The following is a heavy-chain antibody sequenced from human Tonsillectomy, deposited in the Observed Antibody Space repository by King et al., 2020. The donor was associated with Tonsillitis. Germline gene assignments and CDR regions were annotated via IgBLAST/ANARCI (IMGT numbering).Heavy chain of an antibody. CDR2: ISWNSGSI. CDR1: GFTFDDYA. D-gene: IGHD2-15*01. J-gene: IGHJ4*02. CDR3: ARDPQLVVADRGYFDY. V-gene: IGHV3-9*01. Sequence: QLVQSGGGLVQPGRSLRLSCAASGFTFDDYAMHWVRQTPGKGLEWVSVISWNSGSIGYADSVQGRFTISRDNAKNSLYLQMNSLRAEDTALYYCARDPQLVVADRGYFDYWGQGTLVTVSS.